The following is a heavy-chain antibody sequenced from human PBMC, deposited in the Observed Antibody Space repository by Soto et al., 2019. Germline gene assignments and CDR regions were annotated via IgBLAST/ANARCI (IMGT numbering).Heavy chain of an antibody. D-gene: IGHD3-10*01. CDR2: IYPGDSDT. CDR3: ARRSISMVRGRNYYGMDV. J-gene: IGHJ6*02. V-gene: IGHV5-51*01. CDR1: GYIFTSYW. Sequence: GESLKISCKGSGYIFTSYWIGWVRQMPGKGLEWMGIIYPGDSDTRYSPSFRGQVTISADRSISTAYLLWSSLKASDTAMYYCARRSISMVRGRNYYGMDVWGQGTTVTVSS.